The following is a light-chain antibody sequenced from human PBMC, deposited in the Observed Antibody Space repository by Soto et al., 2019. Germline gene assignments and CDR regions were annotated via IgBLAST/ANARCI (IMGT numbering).Light chain of an antibody. J-gene: IGKJ2*01. CDR1: QGISSY. Sequence: DIQLTQSPSSLSASVGDRVTITCRVSQGISSYLNWYRQKPGKVLKLLIYSASNLQSGVPSRFSGSGSGTEFTLTISSLQSEDFAVYYCQQYNRWPPYTLGQGTKVDIK. V-gene: IGKV1-27*01. CDR2: SAS. CDR3: QQYNRWPPYT.